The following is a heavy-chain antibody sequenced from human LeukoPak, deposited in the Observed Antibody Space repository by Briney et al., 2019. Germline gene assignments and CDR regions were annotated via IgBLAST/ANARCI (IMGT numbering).Heavy chain of an antibody. D-gene: IGHD1-1*01. V-gene: IGHV3-30*02. CDR3: TRPATGMDV. CDR1: GFTFSNYG. J-gene: IGHJ6*04. CDR2: IRYDGSNK. Sequence: GGSLRLSCAASGFTFSNYGVHWVRQAPGKGLEWVTFIRYDGSNKYYADSVKGRFTISRDNSKNTLYLQMNSLKTEDTAVYYCTRPATGMDVWGKGTTVTVSS.